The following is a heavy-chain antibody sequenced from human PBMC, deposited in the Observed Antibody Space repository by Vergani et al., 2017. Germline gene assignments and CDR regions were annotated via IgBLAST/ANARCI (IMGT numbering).Heavy chain of an antibody. Sequence: QVQLVQSGAEVKKPGSSVKVSCKASGGTFSSYAISWVRQAPGQGLEWMGRIIPIFGTANYEQKFQGRVTITADESTSTAYMELSSLRSEDTAVYYCAMDIVVVPAALYYFDYWGQGTLVTVSS. CDR2: IIPIFGTA. J-gene: IGHJ4*02. D-gene: IGHD2-2*03. CDR3: AMDIVVVPAALYYFDY. CDR1: GGTFSSYA. V-gene: IGHV1-69*18.